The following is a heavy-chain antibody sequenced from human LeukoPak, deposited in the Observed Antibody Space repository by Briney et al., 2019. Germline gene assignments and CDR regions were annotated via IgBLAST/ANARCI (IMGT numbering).Heavy chain of an antibody. Sequence: GGSLGLSCAASGFTFSSYAMSWVRQAPGKGLEWVSAISGSGGSTYYADSVKGQFTISRDNSKNTLYLQMNSLRAEDTAVYHCAKDMGIVVVPAAHDYWGRGTLVTVSS. J-gene: IGHJ4*02. CDR2: ISGSGGST. CDR3: AKDMGIVVVPAAHDY. V-gene: IGHV3-23*01. CDR1: GFTFSSYA. D-gene: IGHD2-2*03.